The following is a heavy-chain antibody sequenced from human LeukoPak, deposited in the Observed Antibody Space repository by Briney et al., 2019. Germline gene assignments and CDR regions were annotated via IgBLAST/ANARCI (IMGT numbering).Heavy chain of an antibody. J-gene: IGHJ3*02. D-gene: IGHD3-16*01. Sequence: SETLSLTCTVSDDSINSFYWSWVRQPPGKRLEWIGFIYYTGHTIYNPSLKSRVTISVDTSKNQFSLKLSSVTAADTAVYYCSGGNAFDIWGQGTMVTVSS. V-gene: IGHV4-59*08. CDR1: DDSINSFY. CDR2: IYYTGHT. CDR3: SGGNAFDI.